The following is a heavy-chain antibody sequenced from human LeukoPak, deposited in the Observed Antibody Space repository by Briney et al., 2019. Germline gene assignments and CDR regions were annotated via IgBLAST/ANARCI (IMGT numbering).Heavy chain of an antibody. CDR2: INSDGSST. V-gene: IGHV3-74*01. Sequence: GGSLRLSCAASGFTFSSYWMHWVRQAPGKGLVWVSRINSDGSSTSYADSVKGRFTISRDNAKNTLYLQMISLRAEDTAVHYCARGRKDWYVDLWGRGTLVTVSS. CDR3: ARGRKDWYVDL. CDR1: GFTFSSYW. D-gene: IGHD1-14*01. J-gene: IGHJ2*01.